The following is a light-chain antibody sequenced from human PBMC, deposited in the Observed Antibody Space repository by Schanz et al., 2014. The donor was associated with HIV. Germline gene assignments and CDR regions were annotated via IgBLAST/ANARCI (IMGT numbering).Light chain of an antibody. CDR1: SSSLRTNA. V-gene: IGLV1-44*01. CDR3: ATWDDSLNGWV. Sequence: QSVLTQPPSASGTPGQKVTISCSGSSSSLRTNAVDWHRQPPGTAPKLLLYNSYHRPSGVPDRFSGSTSGTSASLVISGLQSEDEADYYCATWDDSLNGWVFGGGTKLTVL. J-gene: IGLJ3*02. CDR2: NSY.